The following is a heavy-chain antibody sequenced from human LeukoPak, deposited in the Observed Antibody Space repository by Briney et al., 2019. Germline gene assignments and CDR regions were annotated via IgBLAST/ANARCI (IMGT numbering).Heavy chain of an antibody. CDR3: ARDSKARQIDY. Sequence: PSETLSLTCTVSGGSISSYYWSWIRQPPGKGLEWIGYIYYSGSTNYNPSLKSRVTISVDTSKNQFSLKLSSVTAADTAVYYCARDSKARQIDYWGQGTLVTVSS. V-gene: IGHV4-59*12. CDR1: GGSISSYY. CDR2: IYYSGST. J-gene: IGHJ4*02.